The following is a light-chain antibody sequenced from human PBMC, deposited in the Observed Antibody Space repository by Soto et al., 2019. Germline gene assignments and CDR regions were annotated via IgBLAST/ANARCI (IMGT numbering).Light chain of an antibody. CDR3: QQSYSSPPA. V-gene: IGKV1-39*01. CDR2: AAS. J-gene: IGKJ1*01. Sequence: DIKMDLNRSSLCAAVEESIFMSFRASQSISNHLNWYQQKPGKAPKLLIFAASSLQSGVPSRFSGSRSGPDFTLTFSSLQPADLATYYCQQSYSSPPAFGQGTKVDIK. CDR1: QSISNH.